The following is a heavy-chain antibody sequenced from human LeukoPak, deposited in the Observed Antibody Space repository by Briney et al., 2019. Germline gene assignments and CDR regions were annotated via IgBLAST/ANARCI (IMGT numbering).Heavy chain of an antibody. V-gene: IGHV3-21*01. CDR1: GFTFSSYS. CDR2: MSGSSNYI. J-gene: IGHJ4*02. D-gene: IGHD6-13*01. Sequence: GGSLRLSCAASGFTFSSYSMNWVRQAPGKGLEWVSFMSGSSNYIYYADSVKGRFTISRDYAKNSLYLQMNRLRAEDTAVYYCARVGSTWSYFDYWGQGTLVTVSS. CDR3: ARVGSTWSYFDY.